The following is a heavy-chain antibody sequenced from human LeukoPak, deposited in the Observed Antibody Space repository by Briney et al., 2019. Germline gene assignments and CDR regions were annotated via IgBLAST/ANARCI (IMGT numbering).Heavy chain of an antibody. CDR3: ARETRKNAAGGTDFFDY. D-gene: IGHD6-13*01. CDR1: GYTFSNYA. Sequence: SVKVSCKSSGYTFSNYAISWVRQAPGQGLEWMGGTIPLFNTANYAQKFQGRVTITADEPTSKAYMELDTLISEDTAAYYCARETRKNAAGGTDFFDYWGQGTLVTVSS. J-gene: IGHJ4*02. V-gene: IGHV1-69*13. CDR2: TIPLFNTA.